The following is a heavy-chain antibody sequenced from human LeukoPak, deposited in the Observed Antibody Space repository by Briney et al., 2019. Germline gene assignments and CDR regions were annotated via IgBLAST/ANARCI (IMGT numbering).Heavy chain of an antibody. CDR1: GYSLTTYL. CDR2: TEPPDSPR. J-gene: IGHJ4*02. CDR3: AGHVAGVSY. Sequence: GQSLKVSCKGSGYSLTTYLITWVRQMPGKGLEWMGSTEPPDSPRKYNASFQCHVTISAEQSINTAYLQWSSLKASDTAIYYWAGHVAGVSYWGQGALVTVSS. V-gene: IGHV5-10-1*01. D-gene: IGHD6-19*01.